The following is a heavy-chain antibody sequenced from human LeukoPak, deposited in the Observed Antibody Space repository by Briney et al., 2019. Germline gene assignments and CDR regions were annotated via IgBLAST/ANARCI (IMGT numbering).Heavy chain of an antibody. CDR1: GGSINLYY. V-gene: IGHV4-59*01. D-gene: IGHD6-19*01. Sequence: SEALSLTCSVSGGSINLYYWTWIRHFPGKGLEWIGYIFNSGTTTYKPSLKSRVTISLDTSKSQFSLNLTSVTAADTAVYHCARGSGWNLPFDYWGQGTLVTVSS. CDR2: IFNSGTT. J-gene: IGHJ4*02. CDR3: ARGSGWNLPFDY.